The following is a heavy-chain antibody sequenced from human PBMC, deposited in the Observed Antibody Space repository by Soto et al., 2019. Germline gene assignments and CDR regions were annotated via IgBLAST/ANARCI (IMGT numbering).Heavy chain of an antibody. CDR3: ARERVYADNYDSFDY. CDR1: GFDFSKFG. CDR2: IWADGTTK. J-gene: IGHJ4*02. V-gene: IGHV3-33*01. D-gene: IGHD4-4*01. Sequence: QVQLVQSGGGVVQPGRSLRLRCAASGFDFSKFGFQWVRQAPGKGLEWVAVIWADGTTKYYAESVKGRFTISRDNSRNTLYLQMSGLRAEDTAVYFCARERVYADNYDSFDYWAQGALVTVSS.